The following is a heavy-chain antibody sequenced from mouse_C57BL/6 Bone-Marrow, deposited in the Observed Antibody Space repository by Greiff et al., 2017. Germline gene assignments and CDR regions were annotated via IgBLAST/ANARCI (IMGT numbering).Heavy chain of an antibody. J-gene: IGHJ4*01. CDR3: ARCYDYDLYAMDD. Sequence: QVQLQQSGPELVKPGASVKISCKASGYAFSSSWMNWVKQRPGKGLEWIGRIYPGDGDTNYNGKFKGKATLTADKSSSTAYMQLSSLTSEDSAVYFCARCYDYDLYAMDDWGQGTSVTVSS. D-gene: IGHD2-4*01. CDR1: GYAFSSSW. V-gene: IGHV1-82*01. CDR2: IYPGDGDT.